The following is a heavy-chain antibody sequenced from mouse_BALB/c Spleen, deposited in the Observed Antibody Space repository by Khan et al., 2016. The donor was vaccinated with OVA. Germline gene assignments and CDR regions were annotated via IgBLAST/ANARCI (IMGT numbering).Heavy chain of an antibody. CDR3: ARPYRYDERAWFAY. D-gene: IGHD2-14*01. CDR1: GFDFSRYW. J-gene: IGHJ3*01. CDR2: INPDSSTI. Sequence: EVQLQESGGGLVQPGGSLKLSCAASGFDFSRYWMSWVRQAPGKGLEWIGEINPDSSTINYTPSLKDKFIISRDNAKNTLYLQMSKVRSEDTALYYCARPYRYDERAWFAYWGQGTLVTVSA. V-gene: IGHV4-1*02.